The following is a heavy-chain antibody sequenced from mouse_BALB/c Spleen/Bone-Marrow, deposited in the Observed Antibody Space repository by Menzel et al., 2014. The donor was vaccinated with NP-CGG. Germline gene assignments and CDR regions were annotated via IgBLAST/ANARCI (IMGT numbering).Heavy chain of an antibody. Sequence: EVQVVESGGGLVQPGGSLKLSCAASGFDFSRYWMSWVRQAPGKGLEWIGEINPDSRTINYSPSLKDKFIISRDNAKNTLNLRLNKVRSEDTALYYCARPDYYGYLNYWGQGTTLTVSS. D-gene: IGHD1-1*01. V-gene: IGHV4-1*02. CDR1: GFDFSRYW. CDR2: INPDSRTI. J-gene: IGHJ2*01. CDR3: ARPDYYGYLNY.